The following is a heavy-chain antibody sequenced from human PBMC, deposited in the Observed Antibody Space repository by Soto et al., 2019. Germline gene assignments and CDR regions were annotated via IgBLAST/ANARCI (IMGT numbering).Heavy chain of an antibody. V-gene: IGHV3-74*01. J-gene: IGHJ4*02. CDR2: INSDGSST. CDR1: GFTFSSYW. Sequence: EVQLVESGGALVQPGGSLRLSCAASGFTFSSYWMHWVRQAPGKGLVWVSRINSDGSSTSYADSVKGRFTISRDNAKNTLYLQMNSLRAEDTAVYYCARTSLVVAAATREDYWGQGNLVTVSS. CDR3: ARTSLVVAAATREDY. D-gene: IGHD2-15*01.